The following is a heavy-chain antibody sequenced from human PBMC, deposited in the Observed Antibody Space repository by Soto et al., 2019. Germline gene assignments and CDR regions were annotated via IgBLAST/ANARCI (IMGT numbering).Heavy chain of an antibody. CDR3: ATYHDDEWESYRHRY. J-gene: IGHJ4*02. D-gene: IGHD3-16*02. V-gene: IGHV3-7*01. CDR2: INQDGRDT. Sequence: EVQLVESGGGLVRPGGSLRLSCAASGLAFRSFLMSWVRQAPGGGLEWVANINQDGRDTYYSDSVRDQFTISRDNAANSLFMHMNSLGAEDTAVYYCATYHDDEWESYRHRYWGQGTLVTVSS. CDR1: GLAFRSFL.